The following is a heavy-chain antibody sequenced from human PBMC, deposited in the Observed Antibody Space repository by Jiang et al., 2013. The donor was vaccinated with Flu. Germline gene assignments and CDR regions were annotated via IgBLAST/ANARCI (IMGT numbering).Heavy chain of an antibody. CDR1: GGSISSSSYY. Sequence: SLTCTVSGGSISSSSYYWGWIRQPPGKGLEWIGSIYYSGSTYYNPSLKSRVTISVDTSKNQFSLKLSSVTAADTAVYYCARHKESWIQLWLPVRWFDPWGQGTLVTVSS. D-gene: IGHD5-18*01. CDR3: ARHKESWIQLWLPVRWFDP. CDR2: IYYSGST. J-gene: IGHJ5*02. V-gene: IGHV4-39*01.